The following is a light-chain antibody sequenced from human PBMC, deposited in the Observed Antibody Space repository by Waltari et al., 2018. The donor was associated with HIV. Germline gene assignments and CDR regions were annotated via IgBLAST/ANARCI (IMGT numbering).Light chain of an antibody. J-gene: IGKJ5*01. CDR3: QQYHTTPFT. V-gene: IGKV3-20*01. Sequence: EIVLTQSPGTLSLSPGESATLSCRASQTISNDYLVWYHQKPGQATRLLIYGASSMATGIPGRFSGSGSGTDFTLTITRLEPEDFAVYYCQQYHTTPFTFGQGTRLEIK. CDR1: QTISNDY. CDR2: GAS.